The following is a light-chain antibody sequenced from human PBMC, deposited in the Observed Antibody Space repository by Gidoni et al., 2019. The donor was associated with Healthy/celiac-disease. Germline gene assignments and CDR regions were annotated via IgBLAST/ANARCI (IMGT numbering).Light chain of an antibody. J-gene: IGKJ1*01. CDR1: QGIRNY. CDR2: AAS. Sequence: DIQMTQAPSALSASVGERVTITCRASQGIRNYLGWYQQKPGKAPKRLIYAASSLQSGVPSRFSGSGSGTDFTLTISSLQPEDFATYYCLQHNSYRWTFGQGTKVEIK. V-gene: IGKV1-17*01. CDR3: LQHNSYRWT.